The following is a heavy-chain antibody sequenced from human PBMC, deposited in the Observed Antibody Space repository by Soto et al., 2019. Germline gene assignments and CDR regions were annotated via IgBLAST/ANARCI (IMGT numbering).Heavy chain of an antibody. CDR1: GGSISSGGYS. CDR3: AGGTTTVTTFDY. J-gene: IGHJ4*02. V-gene: IGHV4-30-2*01. Sequence: QLQLQESGSGLVKPSQTLSLTCAVSGGSISSGGYSWSWIRQPPGKGLECIGYIYHSGSTYYHPSLNSRVPTSVDRAKHQLSLKLTSVTAANKAVYYSAGGTTTVTTFDYWGQGTLVTVSS. D-gene: IGHD4-17*01. CDR2: IYHSGST.